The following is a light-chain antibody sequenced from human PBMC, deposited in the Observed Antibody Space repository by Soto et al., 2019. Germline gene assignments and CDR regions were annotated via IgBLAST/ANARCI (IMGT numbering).Light chain of an antibody. CDR3: QQYNTYWT. Sequence: DIQVTQSPSTLSASVGDIVAITCLASQSISSWLAWYQQKPGKAPKLLIYDVSSLESGVPSRFSGSGSGTEFTLTISSLQPDDFASYYCQQYNTYWTFGQGTKVDIK. CDR1: QSISSW. J-gene: IGKJ1*01. CDR2: DVS. V-gene: IGKV1-5*01.